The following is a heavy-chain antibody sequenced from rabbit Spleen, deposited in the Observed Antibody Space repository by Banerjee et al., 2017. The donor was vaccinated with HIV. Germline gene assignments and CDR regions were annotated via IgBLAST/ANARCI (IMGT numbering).Heavy chain of an antibody. J-gene: IGHJ3*01. CDR1: GIDFTNYY. CDR2: IYAARGTT. Sequence: QLTETGGGLVQPVGYLTLSCKASGIDFTNYYITWISQAPGKGLEWIGIIYAARGTTDYARWVKGRFTISSDNAQSTVDRKMPSLTAADTATYCCARAIVPWLGRTRSEGWGPGTLVTGS. D-gene: IGHD4-1*01. V-gene: IGHV1S7*01. CDR3: ARAIVPWLGRTRSEG.